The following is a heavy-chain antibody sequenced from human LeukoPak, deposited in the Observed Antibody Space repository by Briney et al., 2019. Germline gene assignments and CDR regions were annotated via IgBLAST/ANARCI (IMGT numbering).Heavy chain of an antibody. D-gene: IGHD6-6*01. CDR1: GFTFSSYA. CDR3: ARDREQLVPRYFDY. J-gene: IGHJ4*02. CDR2: ISYDGSNK. Sequence: PGGSLRLSCAASGFTFSSYAMHWVRQAPGKGLEWVAVISYDGSNKYYADSVKGRFTISRDNSKNTLYLQMNSLRAEDTAVYYCARDREQLVPRYFDYWGQGTLVTASS. V-gene: IGHV3-30*04.